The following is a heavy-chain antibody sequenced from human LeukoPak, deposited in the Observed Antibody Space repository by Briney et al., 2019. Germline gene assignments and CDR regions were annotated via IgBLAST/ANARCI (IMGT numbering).Heavy chain of an antibody. CDR2: IYPGDSDT. J-gene: IGHJ4*02. Sequence: GESLKISCKGSGYIFSTYLIGWVRQEPGKGLEWMGIIYPGDSDTRYSPSFQGHVTISADKSVSTVYLQWSSLKASDTAMYYFDKSGYGSWGQGTLVTVSS. CDR3: DKSGYGS. V-gene: IGHV5-51*01. D-gene: IGHD3-22*01. CDR1: GYIFSTYL.